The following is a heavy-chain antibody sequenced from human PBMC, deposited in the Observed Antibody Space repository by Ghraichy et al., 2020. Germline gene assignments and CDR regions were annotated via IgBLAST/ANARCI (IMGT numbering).Heavy chain of an antibody. J-gene: IGHJ4*02. CDR3: ARMVVTATTSLFDY. Sequence: SETLSLTCTVSGGSISSYYWSWIRQPAGKGLEWIGRIYTSGSTNYNPSLKSRVTMSVDTSKNQFSLKLSSVTAADTAVYYCARMVVTATTSLFDYWGQGTLVTVSS. D-gene: IGHD2-21*02. CDR1: GGSISSYY. V-gene: IGHV4-4*07. CDR2: IYTSGST.